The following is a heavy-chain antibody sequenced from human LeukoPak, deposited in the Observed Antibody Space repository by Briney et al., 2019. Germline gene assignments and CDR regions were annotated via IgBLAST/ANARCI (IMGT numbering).Heavy chain of an antibody. J-gene: IGHJ4*02. D-gene: IGHD3-22*01. Sequence: PSETLSLTCAVYGGSFSGYYWSWIRQPPGKGLEWIGEINHSGSTNYNPSLKSRVTISVDTSKNQFSLKLSSVTAADTAVYYCARVMGDYYDSSGYPGQKYYFDYWGQGTLATVSS. CDR3: ARVMGDYYDSSGYPGQKYYFDY. CDR1: GGSFSGYY. V-gene: IGHV4-34*01. CDR2: INHSGST.